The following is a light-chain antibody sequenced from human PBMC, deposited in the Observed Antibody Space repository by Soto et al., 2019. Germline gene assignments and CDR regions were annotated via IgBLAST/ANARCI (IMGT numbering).Light chain of an antibody. CDR2: EVS. CDR3: SSYAGSKIV. Sequence: QSALTQPPSASGSPGQSVIISCTGTSSDVGGYNYVSWYQQHPNKAPKLMIYEVSKRPSGVPDRFSGSRSGNTASLTVSGLQAEDEGDYFCSSYAGSKIVFGTGTKVTVL. V-gene: IGLV2-8*01. CDR1: SSDVGGYNY. J-gene: IGLJ1*01.